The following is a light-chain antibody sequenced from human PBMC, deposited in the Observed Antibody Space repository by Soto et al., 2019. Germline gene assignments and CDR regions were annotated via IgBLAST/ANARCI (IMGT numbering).Light chain of an antibody. CDR2: SVS. Sequence: DIQMTQSPSALSASVGDTVTVTCRASQAIGDHIAWFQQQPGKVPQRLIYSVSTLHTGAPSRFSGSGSETDFTLTITNLQPEDFASYFCLQHYTYPPTFGGGT. J-gene: IGKJ4*01. CDR3: LQHYTYPPT. CDR1: QAIGDH. V-gene: IGKV1-17*03.